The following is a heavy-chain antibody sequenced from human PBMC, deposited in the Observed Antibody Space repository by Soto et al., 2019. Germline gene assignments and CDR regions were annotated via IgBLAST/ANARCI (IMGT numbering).Heavy chain of an antibody. V-gene: IGHV1-18*01. CDR1: GYTFTTYD. CDR2: ISGYNGDT. J-gene: IGHJ6*02. D-gene: IGHD2-8*01. CDR3: AKNGQPPYYYYGMDV. Sequence: ASVKVSCKASGYTFTTYDISWVRQAPGQGLEWMGWISGYNGDTNYAQKFQGRVTMTVDTSTTTAFMELTSLTSDDRAVYYCAKNGQPPYYYYGMDVWGQGTTVTVS.